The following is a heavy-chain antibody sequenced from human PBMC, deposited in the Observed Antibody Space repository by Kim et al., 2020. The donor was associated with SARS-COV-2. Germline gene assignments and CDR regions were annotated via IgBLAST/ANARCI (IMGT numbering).Heavy chain of an antibody. CDR2: ISAYNGNT. J-gene: IGHJ4*02. Sequence: ASVKVSCKASGYTFTSYGISWVRQAPGQGLEWMGWISAYNGNTNYAQKLQGRVTMTTDTSTSTAYMELRSLRSDDTAVYYCARELITYSSYVWDYWGQGTLVTVSS. CDR1: GYTFTSYG. V-gene: IGHV1-18*01. D-gene: IGHD6-6*01. CDR3: ARELITYSSYVWDY.